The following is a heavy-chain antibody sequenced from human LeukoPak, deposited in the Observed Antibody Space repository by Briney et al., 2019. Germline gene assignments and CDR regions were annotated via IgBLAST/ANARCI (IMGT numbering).Heavy chain of an antibody. D-gene: IGHD2-2*01. CDR1: GGSISSYY. CDR3: ARFSVVPASYYFDY. CDR2: MYTSGST. J-gene: IGHJ4*02. V-gene: IGHV4-4*07. Sequence: SETLSLTCTVSGGSISSYYWSWIRQPAGKGLECIGRMYTSGSTNYNPSLKSRVTMSVDTSKNQLSLQLSSVTAADTAVYYCARFSVVPASYYFDYWGQGTLVTVSS.